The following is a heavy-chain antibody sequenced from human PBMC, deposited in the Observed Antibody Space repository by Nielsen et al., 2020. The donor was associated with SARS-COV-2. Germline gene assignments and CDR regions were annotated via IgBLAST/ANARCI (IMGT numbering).Heavy chain of an antibody. V-gene: IGHV1-2*06. CDR2: INPNSGGT. D-gene: IGHD7-27*01. CDR3: ATGEATDDAFDI. J-gene: IGHJ3*02. CDR1: GYTFTGYY. Sequence: ASVKVSCKASGYTFTGYYMHWVRQAPGQGLEWMGRINPNSGGTNYAQKFQGGVTMTRDTSISTAYMELSRLRSDDTAVYYCATGEATDDAFDIWGQGTMVTVSS.